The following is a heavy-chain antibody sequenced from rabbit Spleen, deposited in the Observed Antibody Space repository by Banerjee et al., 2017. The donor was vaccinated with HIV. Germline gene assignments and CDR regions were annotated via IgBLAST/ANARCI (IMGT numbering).Heavy chain of an antibody. V-gene: IGHV1S45*01. Sequence: QEQLVESGGGLVKPGASLTLTCKASGFSFSSGYYMCWVRQAPGKGLEWIACIYTGTIGTTYYATWAKGRFTCSKISSTTVTLQMTSLTAADTATYFCARDVGSSFSSYGMDLWGPGTLVTVS. CDR3: ARDVGSSFSSYGMDL. J-gene: IGHJ6*01. CDR2: IYTGTIGTT. D-gene: IGHD8-1*01. CDR1: GFSFSSGYY.